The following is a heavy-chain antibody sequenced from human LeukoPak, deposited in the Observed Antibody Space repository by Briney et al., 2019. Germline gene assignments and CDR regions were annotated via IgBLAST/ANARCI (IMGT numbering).Heavy chain of an antibody. Sequence: GGSLRLSCVASGFTFSSYEMNWVRQAPGKGLEWVSYISASSNIIYHADSVKGRFTTSRDNAKNSLYLQMNSLRAEDTAVYYCARVVIPGDPYWGQGTLVTVSS. D-gene: IGHD2-2*01. CDR2: ISASSNII. V-gene: IGHV3-48*03. J-gene: IGHJ4*02. CDR1: GFTFSSYE. CDR3: ARVVIPGDPY.